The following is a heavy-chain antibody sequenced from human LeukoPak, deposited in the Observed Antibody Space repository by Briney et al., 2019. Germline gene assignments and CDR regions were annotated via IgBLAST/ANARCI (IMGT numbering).Heavy chain of an antibody. Sequence: GGSLRLSCAASGFTFSSYSMNWVRQAPGKGLEWVSSISSSSSYIYYAGSVKGRFTISRDNAKNSLYLQMDSLRAEDTAVYYCARENYDFSWGQGTLVTVSS. D-gene: IGHD3-3*01. V-gene: IGHV3-21*01. CDR1: GFTFSSYS. CDR3: ARENYDFS. CDR2: ISSSSSYI. J-gene: IGHJ5*02.